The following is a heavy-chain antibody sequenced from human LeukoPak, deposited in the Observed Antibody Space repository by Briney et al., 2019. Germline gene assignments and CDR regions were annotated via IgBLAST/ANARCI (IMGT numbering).Heavy chain of an antibody. Sequence: GGSLRLSYAASGFTFSSYAMSWVRQAPGKGLEWVSAISGSGGSTYYADSVKGRFTISRDNSKNTLYLQMNSLRAEDTAVYYCAKVYQYDFWSGYYYFDYWGQGTLVTVSS. CDR3: AKVYQYDFWSGYYYFDY. CDR2: ISGSGGST. V-gene: IGHV3-23*01. D-gene: IGHD3-3*01. CDR1: GFTFSSYA. J-gene: IGHJ4*02.